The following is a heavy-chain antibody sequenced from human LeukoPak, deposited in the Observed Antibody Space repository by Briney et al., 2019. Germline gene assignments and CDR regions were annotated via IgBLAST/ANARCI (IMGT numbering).Heavy chain of an antibody. CDR2: IYYSGST. CDR3: ARHASIAARYFDY. V-gene: IGHV4-39*01. Sequence: SGTLSLTCTVSGGSISSSSYYWGWIRQPPGKGLEWIGSIYYSGSTYYNPSLKSRVTISVDTSKNQFSLKLSSVTAADTAVYYCARHASIAARYFDYWGQGTLVTVSS. CDR1: GGSISSSSYY. J-gene: IGHJ4*02. D-gene: IGHD6-6*01.